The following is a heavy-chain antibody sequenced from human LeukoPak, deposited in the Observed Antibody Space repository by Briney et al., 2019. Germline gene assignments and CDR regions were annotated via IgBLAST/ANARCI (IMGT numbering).Heavy chain of an antibody. CDR1: ASTFSNYW. CDR2: INPDGSGT. D-gene: IGHD1-1*01. CDR3: VRESRPGGAMGLYHNLDY. V-gene: IGHV3-74*01. J-gene: IGHJ4*02. Sequence: PGGSLRLYCVASASTFSNYWMHWVRQAPGKGLVWVSRINPDGSGTNYADSVAGRFTISRDNTKNLLFLEMNNLRGDDTAIYYCVRESRPGGAMGLYHNLDYWGQGTLVAVSS.